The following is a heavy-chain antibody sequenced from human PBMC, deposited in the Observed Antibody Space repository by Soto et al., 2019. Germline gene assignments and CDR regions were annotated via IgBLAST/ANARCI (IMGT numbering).Heavy chain of an antibody. D-gene: IGHD3-3*01. CDR1: GGSISNHY. J-gene: IGHJ4*02. V-gene: IGHV4-59*11. CDR2: IYNSGTT. Sequence: SETLSLTCTVAGGSISNHYCSWIRQTPGKGLEYIGFIYNSGTTNYHPSLKSRVTISIDTSKSQFYLKLTSVTAADPAIYYCATRFDSWGVFLDSWGPEPQVT. CDR3: ATRFDSWGVFLDS.